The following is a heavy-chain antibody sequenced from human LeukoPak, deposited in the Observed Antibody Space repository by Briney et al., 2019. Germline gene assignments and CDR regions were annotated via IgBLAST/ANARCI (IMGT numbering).Heavy chain of an antibody. CDR1: GGTFSSYA. D-gene: IGHD2-15*01. J-gene: IGHJ3*02. V-gene: IGHV1-69*01. CDR2: IIPVFGTA. Sequence: SSVKVSCKASGGTFSSYAISWVRQAPRQGLEWMGGIIPVFGTANYAQKFQGRVTITADESTSTAYMELSSLRSEDTAVYYCARDRVVGLGIDNAFDIWGHGTMVTVSS. CDR3: ARDRVVGLGIDNAFDI.